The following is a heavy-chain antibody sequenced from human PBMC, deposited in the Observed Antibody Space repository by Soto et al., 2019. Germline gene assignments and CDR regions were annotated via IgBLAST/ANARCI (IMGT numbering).Heavy chain of an antibody. CDR1: GGSISTCH. V-gene: IGHV4-59*03. J-gene: IGHJ4*02. CDR3: VRWVGHFDF. CDR2: VYYTGST. Sequence: QVQLQESGPGQVKLSETLYLTCSVSGGSISTCHWSWIRQPPGKGPEWIGYVYYTGSTNYNPSFTSRVTISVDTSKNQFSLKLTSVTAADTAVYYCVRWVGHFDFWGQGTLVTVSS. D-gene: IGHD1-26*01.